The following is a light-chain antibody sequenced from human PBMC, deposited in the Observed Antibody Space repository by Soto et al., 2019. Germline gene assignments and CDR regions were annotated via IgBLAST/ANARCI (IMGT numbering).Light chain of an antibody. CDR3: HQRQSWPRT. CDR1: QDINTR. J-gene: IGKJ1*01. CDR2: QTS. Sequence: DIVLTQSPATLSSFPGSCVTLSCRASQDINTRLAWYQHRPGQAPRLLIYQTSIRAAGIPARFSASGSGTDFTLTISDVQPEDFALYYCHQRQSWPRTFGQGTKVDI. V-gene: IGKV3-11*01.